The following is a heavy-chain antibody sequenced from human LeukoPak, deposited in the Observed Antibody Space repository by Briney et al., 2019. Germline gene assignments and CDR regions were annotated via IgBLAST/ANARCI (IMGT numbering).Heavy chain of an antibody. CDR3: VTYSTGLYKGLEF. D-gene: IGHD2-8*02. V-gene: IGHV3-7*03. CDR1: GFTFTTYW. CDR2: INQDGTDK. Sequence: PGGSLRLSCAASGFTFTTYWMSWIRQAPGKGLEWVANINQDGTDKYYVDSVKGRFTFSRDNAQNSLYQQMSSLRVEDTAVYYCVTYSTGLYKGLEFWGQGTLVTVSS. J-gene: IGHJ4*02.